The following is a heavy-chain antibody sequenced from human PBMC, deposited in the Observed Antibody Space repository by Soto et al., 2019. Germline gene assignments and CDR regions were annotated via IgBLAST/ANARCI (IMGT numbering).Heavy chain of an antibody. CDR1: GGSINYYY. J-gene: IGHJ4*02. CDR3: ARNRNYFSFSFDY. V-gene: IGHV4-59*01. CDR2: IYYSGGT. D-gene: IGHD1-7*01. Sequence: PSETLSLTCTVSGGSINYYYWSWIRQSPGKGLEWIGYIYYSGGTNYNPSLKSRVTISLDTSKNQFSLKLTSVTAADTAVYYCARNRNYFSFSFDYWGQGTLVTVSS.